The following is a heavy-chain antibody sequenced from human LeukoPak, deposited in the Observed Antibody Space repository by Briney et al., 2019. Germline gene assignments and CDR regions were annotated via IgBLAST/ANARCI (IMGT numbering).Heavy chain of an antibody. CDR1: GFTFSSYA. CDR3: AKYWVDTVLVPFDY. Sequence: SGGSLRLSCAASGFTFSSYAMHWVRQAPGKGLEWVAVISYDGSNKYYADSVQGRFTISRDNSKNTLYLQMNSLRAEDTAVYYCAKYWVDTVLVPFDYWGQGTLVTVSS. CDR2: ISYDGSNK. J-gene: IGHJ4*02. V-gene: IGHV3-30-3*01. D-gene: IGHD5-18*01.